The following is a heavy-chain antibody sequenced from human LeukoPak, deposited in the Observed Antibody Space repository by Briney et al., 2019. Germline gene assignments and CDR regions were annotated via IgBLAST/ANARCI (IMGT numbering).Heavy chain of an antibody. V-gene: IGHV3-23*01. CDR1: GFTFSSYA. CDR2: VSGGGDST. J-gene: IGHJ3*02. CDR3: ASHDYEAFDI. Sequence: GGSLRLSCAASGFTFSSYAMSWVRQAPGKGLEWVSTVSGGGDSTYYADSVKGRFTLTRDNAKNSLYLQMNSLRAEDTAVYYCASHDYEAFDIWGQGTMVTVSS. D-gene: IGHD4-17*01.